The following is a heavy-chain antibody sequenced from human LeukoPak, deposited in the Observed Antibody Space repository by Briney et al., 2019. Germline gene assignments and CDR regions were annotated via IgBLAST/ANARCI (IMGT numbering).Heavy chain of an antibody. CDR2: IHSSSST. Sequence: SETLSLTCTVSGGSVSSSYWSWTRQPAGMRLEWIGRIHSSSSTNYNPSLKSRVTMSLDTSKNQFSLRLSSVTAADTAVYYCASEDGSSWKYYYYYMDVWGKGPRSPSP. J-gene: IGHJ6*03. D-gene: IGHD6-13*01. CDR3: ASEDGSSWKYYYYYMDV. CDR1: GGSVSSSY. V-gene: IGHV4-4*07.